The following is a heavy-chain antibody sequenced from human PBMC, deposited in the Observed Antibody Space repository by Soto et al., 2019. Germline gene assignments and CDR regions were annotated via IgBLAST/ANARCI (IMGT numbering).Heavy chain of an antibody. CDR3: AREDRDYYYYGMDV. V-gene: IGHV3-30-3*01. Sequence: QVQLVESGGGVVQPGRSLRLSCAASGFTFSSYAMHWVRKAPGKGLEWVAVISYDGSNKYYADSVKGRFTISRDNSKNTLYLQMNILIAEDTAEYYCAREDRDYYYYGMDVWCQGTTVTVSS. CDR2: ISYDGSNK. CDR1: GFTFSSYA. J-gene: IGHJ6*02. D-gene: IGHD2-15*01.